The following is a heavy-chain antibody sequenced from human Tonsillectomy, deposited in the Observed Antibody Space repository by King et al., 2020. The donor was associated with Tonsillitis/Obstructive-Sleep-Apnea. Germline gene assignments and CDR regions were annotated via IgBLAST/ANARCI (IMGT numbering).Heavy chain of an antibody. CDR3: ARGGELGIWVFDYYYYYMDV. CDR1: GFTFSSYA. Sequence: VQLVESGGGLVQPGGSLRLSCAASGFTFSSYAMHWVRQAPGKGLEYVSAISSNGGSTYYANSVKGRFTISRDNSKNTLYLQMGSLRAEDMAVYYCARGGELGIWVFDYYYYYMDVWGKGTTVTVSS. D-gene: IGHD7-27*01. J-gene: IGHJ6*03. V-gene: IGHV3-64*01. CDR2: ISSNGGST.